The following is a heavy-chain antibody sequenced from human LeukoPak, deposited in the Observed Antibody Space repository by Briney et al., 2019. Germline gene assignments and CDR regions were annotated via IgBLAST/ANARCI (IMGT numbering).Heavy chain of an antibody. CDR3: ARATRKEGYYYDSSGYYWFDP. V-gene: IGHV4-31*03. Sequence: SQTLSLTCTVSGGSISSGGYYWSWIRQHPGKGLEWIGYIYYSGSTYYNPSLKSRVTISVDTSKNQFSLKLSSVTAADTAVYYCARATRKEGYYYDSSGYYWFDPWGQGTLVTVSS. CDR1: GGSISSGGYY. J-gene: IGHJ5*02. D-gene: IGHD3-22*01. CDR2: IYYSGST.